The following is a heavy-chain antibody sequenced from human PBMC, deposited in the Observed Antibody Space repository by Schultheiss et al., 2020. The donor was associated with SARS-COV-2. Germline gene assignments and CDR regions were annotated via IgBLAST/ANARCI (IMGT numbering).Heavy chain of an antibody. J-gene: IGHJ4*02. V-gene: IGHV5-51*01. CDR2: IYPGDSDT. CDR1: GYSFTSYW. CDR3: ARRAYSSSSQETFDS. D-gene: IGHD6-6*01. Sequence: GESLKISCKGSGYSFTSYWIGWVRQMPGKGLEWMGIIYPGDSDTRYSQSFQSQVTISTDRSINTAYLQWSSLKASDTAMYYCARRAYSSSSQETFDSWGQGTLVTVSS.